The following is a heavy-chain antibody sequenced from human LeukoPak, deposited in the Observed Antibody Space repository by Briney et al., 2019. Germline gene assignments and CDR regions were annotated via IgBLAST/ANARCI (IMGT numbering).Heavy chain of an antibody. CDR2: IYYSGST. CDR1: GGSISSGGYY. V-gene: IGHV4-31*03. D-gene: IGHD5-18*01. Sequence: SQTPSLTCTVSGGSISSGGYYWSWIRQHPGKGLEWIGYIYYSGSTYYNPSLKSRVTISVDTSKNQFSLKLSSVTAADTAVYYCARGERGYSYGVFDYWGQGTLVTVSS. J-gene: IGHJ4*02. CDR3: ARGERGYSYGVFDY.